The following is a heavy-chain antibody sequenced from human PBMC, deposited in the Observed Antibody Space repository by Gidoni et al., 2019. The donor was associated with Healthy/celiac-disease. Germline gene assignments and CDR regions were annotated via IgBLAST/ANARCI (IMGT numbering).Heavy chain of an antibody. V-gene: IGHV3-48*04. Sequence: EVQLVESGGGLVQPGGSLRLSCAASGFTFSSYSMNWVRQAPGTGLEWVSYIISSSITIYYADSVKGRFTISRDNAKNSLYLQMNSLRAEDTAVYYCARGVWLRRAFDIWGQGTMVTVSS. CDR2: IISSSITI. CDR1: GFTFSSYS. CDR3: ARGVWLRRAFDI. J-gene: IGHJ3*02. D-gene: IGHD5-12*01.